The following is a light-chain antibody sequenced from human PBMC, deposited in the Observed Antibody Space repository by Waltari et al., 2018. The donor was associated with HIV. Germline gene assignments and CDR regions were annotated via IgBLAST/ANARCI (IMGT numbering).Light chain of an antibody. CDR2: DAS. V-gene: IGKV3D-20*01. J-gene: IGKJ2*01. CDR1: QTVSNNY. CDR3: RQFGSSTSYT. Sequence: EIVLTQSPATLSLSPGERATLSCGASQTVSNNYLAWYQQKPGLAPRLLIYDASSRAAGVPDRFSDSGSGTNFTLTISRLEPEDFAVYYCRQFGSSTSYTFGQGTKVEIK.